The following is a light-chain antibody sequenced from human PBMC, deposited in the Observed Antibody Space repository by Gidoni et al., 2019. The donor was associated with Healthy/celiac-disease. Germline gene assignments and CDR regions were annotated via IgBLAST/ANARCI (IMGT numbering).Light chain of an antibody. CDR1: SLRRYY. Sequence: SSELTQDPAVSVALGQTVRITCQGDSLRRYYASWYPQKPGQAPVLVIYGKNNRPSGIPDRFSGSSSGNTASLTITGAQAEDEADYYCNSRDSSGNHPFGTGTKVTVL. V-gene: IGLV3-19*01. CDR3: NSRDSSGNHP. J-gene: IGLJ1*01. CDR2: GKN.